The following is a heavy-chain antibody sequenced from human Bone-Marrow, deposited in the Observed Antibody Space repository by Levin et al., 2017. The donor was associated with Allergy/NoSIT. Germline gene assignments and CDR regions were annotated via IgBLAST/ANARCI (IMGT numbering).Heavy chain of an antibody. J-gene: IGHJ1*01. D-gene: IGHD2-15*01. V-gene: IGHV3-74*01. CDR3: ARDVAGRSGF. CDR1: GFTFSSFW. Sequence: QSGESLKISCAASGFTFSSFWMHWVRQAPGKGLVWVSRIDNGGSFSDYGDSVKGRFTISRDNAKNTLYLQMNSLGAEDTAVYYCARDVAGRSGFWGQGTLVTVSS. CDR2: IDNGGSFS.